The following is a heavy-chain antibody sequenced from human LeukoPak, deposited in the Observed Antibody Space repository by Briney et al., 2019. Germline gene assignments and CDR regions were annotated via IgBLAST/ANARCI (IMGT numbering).Heavy chain of an antibody. CDR3: ARSRLRDGYNIGLDY. J-gene: IGHJ4*02. Sequence: SVKVSCKASGGTFSSYAISWVRQAPGQGLEWMGGIIPIFGTANYAQKFQGRVTITADESTSTAYMELSSLISEDTAVYYCARSRLRDGYNIGLDYWGQGTLVTVSS. D-gene: IGHD5-24*01. CDR2: IIPIFGTA. V-gene: IGHV1-69*13. CDR1: GGTFSSYA.